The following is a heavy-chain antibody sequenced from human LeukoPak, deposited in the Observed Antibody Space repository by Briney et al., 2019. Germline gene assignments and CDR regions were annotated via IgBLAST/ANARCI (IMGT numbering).Heavy chain of an antibody. D-gene: IGHD2-15*01. CDR3: VRVKGSYFDY. CDR1: GFPLSSYS. Sequence: PGGSLRLFCAASGFPLSSYSINWVRQAPGKGLEWVSYISSSGSAIYYVDSVKGRFTVSRDNAKNSLFPQMNSSRAEDTAVYYCVRVKGSYFDYWGQGALVTVSS. CDR2: ISSSGSAI. J-gene: IGHJ4*02. V-gene: IGHV3-48*01.